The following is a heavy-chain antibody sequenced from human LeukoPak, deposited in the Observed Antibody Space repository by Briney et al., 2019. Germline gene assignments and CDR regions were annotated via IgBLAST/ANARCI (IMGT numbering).Heavy chain of an antibody. D-gene: IGHD5-24*01. CDR2: IYSGGST. CDR1: GFTVSSNY. Sequence: PGGSLRLSCAACGFTVSSNYMPWVRQAPGKGLEWVSVIYSGGSTYYADSVKGRFTISRDNSKNTLYLQMNSLRAEDTAVYYCARDPAGRDGYKGFDYWGQGTLVTVSS. J-gene: IGHJ4*02. V-gene: IGHV3-53*01. CDR3: ARDPAGRDGYKGFDY.